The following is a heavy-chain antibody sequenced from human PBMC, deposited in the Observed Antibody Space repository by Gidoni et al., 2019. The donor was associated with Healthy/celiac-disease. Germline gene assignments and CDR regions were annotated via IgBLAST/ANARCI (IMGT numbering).Heavy chain of an antibody. V-gene: IGHV1-46*01. CDR1: GYTFTRYY. CDR3: ARGNKAQLTRPHFDY. D-gene: IGHD2-2*01. CDR2: INPRGGST. J-gene: IGHJ4*02. Sequence: QLQLVHSGAAVKQPGASAKVSCKSSGYTFTRYYMSWVRQPPVQGLEWMGIINPRGGSTSYAKKFQGRVTMTRDTSTSTVYMELSSLRSEDTAVYYSARGNKAQLTRPHFDYWGQGTLVTVSS.